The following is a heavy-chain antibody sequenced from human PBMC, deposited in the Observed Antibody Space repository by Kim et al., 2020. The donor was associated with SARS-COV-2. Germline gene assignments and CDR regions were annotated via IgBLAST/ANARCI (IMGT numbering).Heavy chain of an antibody. CDR3: AKGVDYFDY. CDR2: ISYDGSNK. CDR1: GFTFSNYG. V-gene: IGHV3-30*18. J-gene: IGHJ4*02. D-gene: IGHD2-15*01. Sequence: GGSLRLSCAASGFTFSNYGMHWVRQAPGKGLEWVAVISYDGSNKYYADSVKGRFTISRDNSKNTLFLQMNSLRAEDTAVYYCAKGVDYFDYWGQGTLVTV.